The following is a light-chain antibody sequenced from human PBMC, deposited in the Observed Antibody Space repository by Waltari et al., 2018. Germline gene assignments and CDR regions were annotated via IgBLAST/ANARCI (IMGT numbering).Light chain of an antibody. J-gene: IGKJ2*01. CDR2: LGS. CDR3: MQALQTPYT. Sequence: DIVMTQSPLSLPVTPGVPASISCRSSQSLLHSNGYMYLDWYLQRPGQSPRLLIYLGSNRASGVPDRFSGSVSGTDFTLEISRVEAEDVGVYFCMQALQTPYTFGQGTKLEIK. CDR1: QSLLHSNGYMY. V-gene: IGKV2-28*01.